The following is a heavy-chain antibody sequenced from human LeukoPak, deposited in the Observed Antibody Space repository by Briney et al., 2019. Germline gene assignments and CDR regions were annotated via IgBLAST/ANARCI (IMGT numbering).Heavy chain of an antibody. CDR2: ISAYNGNT. D-gene: IGHD3-22*01. CDR1: GYTFTGYY. V-gene: IGHV1-18*04. Sequence: ASVKVSCKASGYTFTGYYMHWVRQAPGQGLEWMGWISAYNGNTNYAQKLQGRVTMTTDTSTSTAYMELRSLRSDDTAVYYCAREVPYDSSRYYQPFDYWGQGTLVTVSS. CDR3: AREVPYDSSRYYQPFDY. J-gene: IGHJ4*02.